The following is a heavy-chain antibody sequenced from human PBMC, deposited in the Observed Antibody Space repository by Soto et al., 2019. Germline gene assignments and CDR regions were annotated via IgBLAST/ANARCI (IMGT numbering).Heavy chain of an antibody. Sequence: QVQLVQSGAEVKKPGSSVKVSCKASGGTFSSYAISWVRQAPGQGLEWMGGIIPIFGTANYAQKFQGGVTITVDESTRTPYMELSSFRSEDTAVYYCASSAMDHYYYGMDVCGQGATVTVSS. CDR1: GGTFSSYA. J-gene: IGHJ6*01. CDR3: ASSAMDHYYYGMDV. V-gene: IGHV1-69*12. CDR2: IIPIFGTA. D-gene: IGHD5-18*01.